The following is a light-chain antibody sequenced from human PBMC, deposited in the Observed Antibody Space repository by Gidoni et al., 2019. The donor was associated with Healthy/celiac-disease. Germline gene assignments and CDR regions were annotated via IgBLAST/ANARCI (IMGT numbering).Light chain of an antibody. CDR3: MQARQTPAT. CDR1: QSLLHSNCYNY. J-gene: IGKJ2*01. Sequence: DIVMTQSPLSLPVTPGEPASISCRFSQSLLHSNCYNYLDWYLQKPGQSPQLLIYLGSNRASGVPDRFSGSGSGTDFTLKISRVEAEDVGVYYCMQARQTPATFGQGTKLEIK. V-gene: IGKV2-28*01. CDR2: LGS.